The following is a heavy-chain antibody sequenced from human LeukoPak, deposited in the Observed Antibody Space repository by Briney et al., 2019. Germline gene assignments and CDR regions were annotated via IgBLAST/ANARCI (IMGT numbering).Heavy chain of an antibody. CDR2: IYYSGST. CDR3: ARRSHYYYGMDV. J-gene: IGHJ6*02. CDR1: GGSISSYY. D-gene: IGHD3-10*01. Sequence: TPSETLSLTCTVSGGSISSYYWRWIRQPPGKGLEWIGYIYYSGSTNYNPSLKSRVTISVDTSKNQFSLKLSSVTAADTAVYYCARRSHYYYGMDVWGQGTTVTVSS. V-gene: IGHV4-59*01.